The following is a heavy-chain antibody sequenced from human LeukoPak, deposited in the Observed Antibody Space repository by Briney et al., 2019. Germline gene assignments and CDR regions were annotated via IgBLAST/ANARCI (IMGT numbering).Heavy chain of an antibody. CDR2: INSDGSST. CDR1: GFTFSSYW. Sequence: GGSLRLSCAASGFTFSSYWMHRVRHAPGKGLVWVSRINSDGSSTSYADSVKGRFTISRDNAKNTLYLQMNSLRAEDTAVYYCARGVGYCSSTSCYWWFDPWGQGTLVTVSS. CDR3: ARGVGYCSSTSCYWWFDP. J-gene: IGHJ5*02. D-gene: IGHD2-2*01. V-gene: IGHV3-74*01.